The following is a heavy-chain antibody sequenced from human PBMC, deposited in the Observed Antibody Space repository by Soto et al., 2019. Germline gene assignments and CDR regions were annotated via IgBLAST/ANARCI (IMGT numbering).Heavy chain of an antibody. CDR3: AKDGGILTGYYPHYFDY. D-gene: IGHD3-9*01. CDR1: GGSISSYY. V-gene: IGHV4-59*12. CDR2: VHDSWGS. J-gene: IGHJ4*02. Sequence: SETLSLTCTVSGGSISSYYWSWIRQPPGKGLEWIGYVHDSWGSHYNPSLKSRVAISLDTSKGQFSLKLTSVTATDTAVYYCAKDGGILTGYYPHYFDYWGQGTLVTVSS.